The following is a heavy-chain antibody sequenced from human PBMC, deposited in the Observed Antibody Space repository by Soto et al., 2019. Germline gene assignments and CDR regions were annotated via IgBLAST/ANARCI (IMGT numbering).Heavy chain of an antibody. Sequence: QLQLQESGSGLVKPSQTLSLTCAVSGGSISSGGYSWNWIRQPPGKGLEWIGYIYYSGSTSYNPSLKRRVAKSVDKSKNQFSLKLSSVTAADTAVYYCARDAVTGYYYEKWGRGTLVTVSS. CDR1: GGSISSGGYS. CDR2: IYYSGST. CDR3: ARDAVTGYYYEK. V-gene: IGHV4-30-2*01. J-gene: IGHJ4*02. D-gene: IGHD3-22*01.